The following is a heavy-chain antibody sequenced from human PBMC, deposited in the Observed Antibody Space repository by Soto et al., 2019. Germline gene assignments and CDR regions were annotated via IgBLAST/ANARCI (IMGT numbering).Heavy chain of an antibody. D-gene: IGHD2-15*01. V-gene: IGHV1-8*01. Sequence: GASVKVSCKASGYTFTSYDINWVRQATGQGLEWMGWMNPNSGNTGYAQKFQGRVTMTRNTSISTAYMELSSLRSEDTAVYYCARGYPYCSGGSCYFNFDYWGQGTLVTVSS. CDR3: ARGYPYCSGGSCYFNFDY. CDR2: MNPNSGNT. J-gene: IGHJ4*02. CDR1: GYTFTSYD.